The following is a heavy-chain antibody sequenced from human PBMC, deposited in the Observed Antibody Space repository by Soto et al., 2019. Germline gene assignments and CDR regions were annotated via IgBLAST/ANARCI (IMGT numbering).Heavy chain of an antibody. CDR2: IYYSGST. CDR1: GGSISSSSYY. V-gene: IGHV4-39*01. J-gene: IGHJ3*02. CDR3: PFGSGWYDYAFDI. Sequence: SETLSLTCTVSGGSISSSSYYWGWIRQPPGKGLEWIGSIYYSGSTYYNPSLKSRVTISVDTSKNQFSLKLSSVTAADTAVYYCPFGSGWYDYAFDIWGQGTMVTVSS. D-gene: IGHD6-19*01.